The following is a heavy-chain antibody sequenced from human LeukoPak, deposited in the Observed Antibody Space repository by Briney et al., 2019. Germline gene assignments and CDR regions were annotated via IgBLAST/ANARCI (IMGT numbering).Heavy chain of an antibody. D-gene: IGHD3-3*01. V-gene: IGHV3-30*04. CDR2: ISYDGSNK. Sequence: GGSLRLSCAASGFTFSSYAMHWVRQAPGKGLEWVAVISYDGSNKYYADSVKGRFPISRDNSKNTLYLQMNSLRAEDTAVYYCAREGFFATYDYWGQGTLVTVSS. CDR3: AREGFFATYDY. J-gene: IGHJ4*02. CDR1: GFTFSSYA.